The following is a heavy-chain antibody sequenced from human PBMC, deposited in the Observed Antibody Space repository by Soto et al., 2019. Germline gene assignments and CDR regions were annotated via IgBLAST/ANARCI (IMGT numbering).Heavy chain of an antibody. J-gene: IGHJ6*02. Sequence: ASVKVSCKASGYIFTGYFIQWLRQAPGQGIEWMGWINPNTSATNYAQKFQGRVTMTRDTSLGAAYMELTSLRPDDTALYYCARDLWLSEYYYGMDVWGQGTTVTVSS. CDR3: ARDLWLSEYYYGMDV. V-gene: IGHV1-2*02. CDR2: INPNTSAT. CDR1: GYIFTGYF. D-gene: IGHD5-18*01.